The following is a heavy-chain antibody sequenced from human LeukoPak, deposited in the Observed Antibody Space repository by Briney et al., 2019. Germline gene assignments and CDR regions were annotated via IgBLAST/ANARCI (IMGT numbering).Heavy chain of an antibody. V-gene: IGHV3-11*01. D-gene: IGHD3-22*01. J-gene: IGHJ5*02. CDR1: GFTFSDYY. CDR2: ISSSGSTI. Sequence: PGGSLRLSCAASGFTFSDYYMSWIRQAPGKGLEWVSYISSSGSTIYYADSVKGRFTISGDNAKNSLYLQMNSLRAEDTAVYYCARDPTRRDYYDSSGYWNWFDPWGQGTLVTISS. CDR3: ARDPTRRDYYDSSGYWNWFDP.